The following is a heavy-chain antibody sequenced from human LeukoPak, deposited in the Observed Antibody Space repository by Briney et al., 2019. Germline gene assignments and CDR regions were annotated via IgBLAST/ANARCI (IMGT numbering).Heavy chain of an antibody. J-gene: IGHJ5*02. CDR3: AKVGYSSSSGWFDP. V-gene: IGHV3-23*01. CDR2: ISGSGGST. Sequence: GGSLRLSCAASGFTFSSYAMSWVRQAPGKGLEWVSAISGSGGSTYYADSVKGRFTISRDNSENTLYLQMNSLRAEDTAVYYCAKVGYSSSSGWFDPWGQGTLVTVSS. D-gene: IGHD6-6*01. CDR1: GFTFSSYA.